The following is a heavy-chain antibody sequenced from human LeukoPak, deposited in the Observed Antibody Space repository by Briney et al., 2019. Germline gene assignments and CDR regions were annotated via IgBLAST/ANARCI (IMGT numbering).Heavy chain of an antibody. V-gene: IGHV1-46*01. CDR1: GYTFTSYY. J-gene: IGHJ5*02. Sequence: GASVKVSCKASGYTFTSYYMHWVRQAPGQGLEWMGIINPSGGSTSYAQKFQGRVTMTRDTSTSTVYMELSSLRSEDTAVYYCARVFSWGSSWYPWFDPWGQGTLVTVSS. CDR3: ARVFSWGSSWYPWFDP. D-gene: IGHD6-13*01. CDR2: INPSGGST.